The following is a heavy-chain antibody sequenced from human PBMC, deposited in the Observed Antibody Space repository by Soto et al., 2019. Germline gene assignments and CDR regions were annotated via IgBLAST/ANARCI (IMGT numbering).Heavy chain of an antibody. V-gene: IGHV1-24*01. J-gene: IGHJ6*02. CDR3: ATDLTAVPYYYYGMDV. CDR2: FDPEDGET. CDR1: GYTLTELS. Sequence: ASVKVSCKVSGYTLTELSMHWVRQAPGKGLEWMGGFDPEDGETIYAQKFQGRVTMTEDTSTDTAYMELSSLRSEDTAVYYCATDLTAVPYYYYGMDVWGQGTTVTVS. D-gene: IGHD1-1*01.